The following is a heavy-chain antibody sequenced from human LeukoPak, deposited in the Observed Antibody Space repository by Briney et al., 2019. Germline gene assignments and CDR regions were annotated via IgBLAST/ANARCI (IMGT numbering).Heavy chain of an antibody. J-gene: IGHJ4*02. CDR1: GFTFSSYG. CDR2: INPHNGGT. CDR3: ARGSSNWEFYPFDY. Sequence: GGSLRLSCAASGFTFSSYGMHWVRQAPGQGLEWMGRINPHNGGTNYVQKFQGRVTMTRDTSISTVYMELSRLRSDDTAVYYCARGSSNWEFYPFDYWGQGTLVTVSS. V-gene: IGHV1-2*06. D-gene: IGHD6-13*01.